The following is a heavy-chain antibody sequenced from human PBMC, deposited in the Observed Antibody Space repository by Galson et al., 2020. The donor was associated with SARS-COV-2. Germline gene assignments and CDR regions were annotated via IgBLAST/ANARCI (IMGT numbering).Heavy chain of an antibody. V-gene: IGHV4-59*01. CDR2: ILYGGST. Sequence: SETLSLTCTVSGGSMSRYYWTWIRQPPGKGLKWIGYILYGGSTEYNPSLKSRVTMSVDTSKNQFSLKLSSVTAADTAVYYCARDYFGDYLDGFDSWGQGTTVTVSS. CDR1: GGSMSRYY. J-gene: IGHJ3*02. D-gene: IGHD4-17*01. CDR3: ARDYFGDYLDGFDS.